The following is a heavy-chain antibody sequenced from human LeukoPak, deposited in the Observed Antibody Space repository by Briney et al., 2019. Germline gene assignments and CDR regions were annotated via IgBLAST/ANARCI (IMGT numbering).Heavy chain of an antibody. V-gene: IGHV3-74*01. D-gene: IGHD2-15*01. CDR2: IDSDGIST. CDR3: ARRIEVAATGSMDV. J-gene: IGHJ6*02. CDR1: GFTFRRHW. Sequence: GGSLRLSCAASGFTFRRHWMHWVRQAPGKGLVWVSRIDSDGISTAYADSVKGRFTISRDNAKNTLYLQMNSLRAEDTAVYYCARRIEVAATGSMDVWGQGTTVTVSS.